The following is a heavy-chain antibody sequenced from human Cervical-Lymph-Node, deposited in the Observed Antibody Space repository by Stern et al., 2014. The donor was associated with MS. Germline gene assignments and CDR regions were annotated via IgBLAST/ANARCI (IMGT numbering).Heavy chain of an antibody. CDR1: GGSMNSRPYY. J-gene: IGHJ4*02. D-gene: IGHD3/OR15-3a*01. CDR2: IYISGST. CDR3: AREGETSDFFPFDY. V-gene: IGHV4-61*02. Sequence: QLQLQESGPGLVKPSQTLSLTCTVSGGSMNSRPYYWNWLRQPAGKALEWIGRIYISGSTNYNPSLESRVTISLDTSKNQPSLNRGFVTAADTAVYYCAREGETSDFFPFDYWGQGAQVIVSS.